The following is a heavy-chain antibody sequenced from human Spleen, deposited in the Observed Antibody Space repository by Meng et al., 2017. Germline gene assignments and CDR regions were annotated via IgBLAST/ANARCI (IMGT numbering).Heavy chain of an antibody. CDR3: ARVRALATTYFDY. J-gene: IGHJ4*02. V-gene: IGHV4-34*01. Sequence: QVQLLLWGAGLFQPSETLSLTCAVYGWSFSGFHWSWIRQPPGKGLEWIGEINHSGSTNYNPSLKSRVTISVDTSKNQFSLKLSSVTAADTAVYYCARVRALATTYFDYWGQGTLVTVSS. CDR1: GWSFSGFH. CDR2: INHSGST. D-gene: IGHD1-7*01.